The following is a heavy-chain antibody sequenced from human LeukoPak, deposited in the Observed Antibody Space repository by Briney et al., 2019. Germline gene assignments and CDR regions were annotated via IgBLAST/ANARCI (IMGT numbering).Heavy chain of an antibody. CDR1: GFTFGDYA. CDR3: ARARDGYSSARTDY. J-gene: IGHJ4*02. CDR2: ISGSGSST. V-gene: IGHV3-23*01. D-gene: IGHD5-24*01. Sequence: GGSLRLSCTTSGFTFGDYAMSWVRQAPGKGLEWVSAISGSGSSTHYADSVKGRFTISRDNSKNTLYLQMNSLRAEDTAVYYCARARDGYSSARTDYWGQGTLVTVSS.